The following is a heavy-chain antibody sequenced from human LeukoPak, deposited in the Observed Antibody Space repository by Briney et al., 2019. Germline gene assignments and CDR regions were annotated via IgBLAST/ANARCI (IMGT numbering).Heavy chain of an antibody. D-gene: IGHD7-27*01. CDR3: ARKMGTLGHAFDI. V-gene: IGHV3-21*01. Sequence: GGSLRLSCAASGFTFSSYEMNWVRQAPGKGRELVSSISRSSSYIYYADSVKGRFTISRDNARNSLYLQMKSLRAKDTAVYYCARKMGTLGHAFDIWGQGTMVTVSS. CDR2: ISRSSSYI. J-gene: IGHJ3*02. CDR1: GFTFSSYE.